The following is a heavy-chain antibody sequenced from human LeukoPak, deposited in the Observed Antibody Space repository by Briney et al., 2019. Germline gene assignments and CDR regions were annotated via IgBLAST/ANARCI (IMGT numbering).Heavy chain of an antibody. CDR3: ADYGVPVVWNNFD. J-gene: IGHJ4*02. V-gene: IGHV3-23*01. D-gene: IGHD4-17*01. CDR2: ISVASNT. Sequence: GGSLRLSCAASGLAFSSYAMSWARQAPGKGLEWVSTISVASNTFYADSVKGRFTISRDNSRNTVYLQMTSLRADDTAVYYCADYGVPVVWNNFDWGQGTLVTVSS. CDR1: GLAFSSYA.